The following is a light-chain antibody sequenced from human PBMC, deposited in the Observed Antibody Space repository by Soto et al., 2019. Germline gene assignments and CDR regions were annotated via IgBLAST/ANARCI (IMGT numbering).Light chain of an antibody. CDR3: QSYDSSLSGAV. CDR2: GNN. J-gene: IGLJ2*01. CDR1: SFNIGAGYD. V-gene: IGLV1-40*01. Sequence: QSVLTQPPSVSGSPGQSVTIACTWSSFNIGAGYDVHWYQQLPGRAPKLLIYGNNNRPSGAPDRFSGSKSGTSAPLAITGLQAEDEADYYCQSYDSSLSGAVFGGGTKVTVL.